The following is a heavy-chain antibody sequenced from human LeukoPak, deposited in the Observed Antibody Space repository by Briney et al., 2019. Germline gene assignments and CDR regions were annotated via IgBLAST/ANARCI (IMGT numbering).Heavy chain of an antibody. CDR2: ISTHGSTI. CDR3: AKIRYRDIDWFDP. Sequence: GGSLRLSCAASGFTFDDYYMTWIRQAPGKGLEWVAYISTHGSTITYADSVKGRFTVSRDNAKNLLYLQMNSLRAEDTAVYYCAKIRYRDIDWFDPWGQGTLVTVSS. V-gene: IGHV3-11*01. J-gene: IGHJ5*02. D-gene: IGHD2-15*01. CDR1: GFTFDDYY.